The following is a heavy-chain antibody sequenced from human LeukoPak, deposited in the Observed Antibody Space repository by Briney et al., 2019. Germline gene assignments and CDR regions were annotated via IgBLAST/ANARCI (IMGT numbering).Heavy chain of an antibody. Sequence: GGSLRLSCAASGFTFSDYSMTWVRQAPGKGLEWVSSISGSSSYIYYADSLKGRFTISRDNAKNSLFLQMNSLRAEDTAVYYCARRVPSFDYWGQGALVTVSS. CDR3: ARRVPSFDY. V-gene: IGHV3-21*01. J-gene: IGHJ4*02. D-gene: IGHD4/OR15-4a*01. CDR2: ISGSSSYI. CDR1: GFTFSDYS.